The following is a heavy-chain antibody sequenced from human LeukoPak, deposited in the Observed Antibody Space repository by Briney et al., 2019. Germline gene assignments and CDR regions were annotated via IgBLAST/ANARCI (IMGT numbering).Heavy chain of an antibody. Sequence: SETLSLTCTVSGGSLSSYYWSWIRQPPGKGLEWIGYIYYSGSTNYNPSLKSRVTISVDTSKNQFSLKLSSVTAADTAVYYCARDIRQYYFDYWGQGTLVTVSS. CDR2: IYYSGST. D-gene: IGHD2-21*01. CDR1: GGSLSSYY. V-gene: IGHV4-59*01. J-gene: IGHJ4*02. CDR3: ARDIRQYYFDY.